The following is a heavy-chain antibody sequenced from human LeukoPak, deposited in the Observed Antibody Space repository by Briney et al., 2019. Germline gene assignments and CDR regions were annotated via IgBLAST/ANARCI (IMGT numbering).Heavy chain of an antibody. CDR3: ARGRGTIGSNRDFYFYYYMDI. V-gene: IGHV1-18*01. D-gene: IGHD2-21*01. J-gene: IGHJ6*03. CDR2: ISAYNGNT. Sequence: ASVKVSCKASGYTFTTYGLSWVRQAPGQGLEWMGWISAYNGNTNYAQKLQGRVTMTTDTSTSTAYMELRSLRSDDTAVYYCARGRGTIGSNRDFYFYYYMDIWGNGTTVTVSS. CDR1: GYTFTTYG.